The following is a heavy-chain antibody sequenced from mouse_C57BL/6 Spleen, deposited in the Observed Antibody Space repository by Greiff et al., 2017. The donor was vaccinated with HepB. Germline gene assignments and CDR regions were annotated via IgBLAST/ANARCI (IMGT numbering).Heavy chain of an antibody. CDR1: GYTFTSYW. CDR2: IHPNSGST. Sequence: QVQLQQSGAELVKPGASVKLSCKASGYTFTSYWMHWVKQRPGQGLEWIGMIHPNSGSTNYNEKFKSKATLTVDKSSSTAYMQLSSLTSEDSAVYYCARRFYYGSSPYAMDYWGQGTSVTVSS. J-gene: IGHJ4*01. CDR3: ARRFYYGSSPYAMDY. D-gene: IGHD1-1*01. V-gene: IGHV1-64*01.